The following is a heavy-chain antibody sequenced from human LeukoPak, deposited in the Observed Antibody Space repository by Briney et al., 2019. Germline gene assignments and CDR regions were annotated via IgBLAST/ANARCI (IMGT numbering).Heavy chain of an antibody. CDR2: IYYSGST. CDR3: ASYGSGSYSVWFDP. V-gene: IGHV4-59*01. Sequence: SETLSLTCTVSGGSISSYYWSWIRQPPGKGLEWIGYIYYSGSTNYNPSLKSRVTISVDTSKNQFSLKLSSVTAADTAVYYCASYGSGSYSVWFDPWGQGTLVTVSS. D-gene: IGHD3-10*01. CDR1: GGSISSYY. J-gene: IGHJ5*02.